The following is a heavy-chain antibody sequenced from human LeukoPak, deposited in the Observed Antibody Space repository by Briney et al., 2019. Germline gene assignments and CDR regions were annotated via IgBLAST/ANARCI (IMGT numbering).Heavy chain of an antibody. CDR3: SRGPFDGYNFGQAFDI. J-gene: IGHJ3*02. CDR2: IRSRAYGGTT. Sequence: PGGSLRLSCTASGFTFGDYAMSCVRPARGEGVEGGGFIRSRAYGGTTEYAASVKGRFTISRDDSKSIAYLQMNSLKTEDTAVYYCSRGPFDGYNFGQAFDIWGQGTMVTVSS. CDR1: GFTFGDYA. V-gene: IGHV3-49*04. D-gene: IGHD5-24*01.